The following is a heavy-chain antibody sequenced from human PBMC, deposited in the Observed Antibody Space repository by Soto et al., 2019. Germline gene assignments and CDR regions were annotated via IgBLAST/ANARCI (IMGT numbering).Heavy chain of an antibody. CDR3: ARGWGCSSGRCYFTS. J-gene: IGHJ5*02. CDR2: ISSTSSAI. CDR1: GFTFGSYS. V-gene: IGHV3-48*04. D-gene: IGHD2-15*01. Sequence: DVQLVESGGGLVQPGGSLTLSCAASGFTFGSYSMNWVRQAPGKGLEWVSYISSTSSAIWYADSLKGRFIISRDNAENSLYLQMHSLRAEDTAVYFCARGWGCSSGRCYFTSWGQGTLVTVDS.